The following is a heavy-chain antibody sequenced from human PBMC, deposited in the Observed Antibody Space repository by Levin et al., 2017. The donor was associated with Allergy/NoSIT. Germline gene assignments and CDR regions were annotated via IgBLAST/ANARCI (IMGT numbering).Heavy chain of an antibody. D-gene: IGHD3-10*01. CDR3: ARSRGRMWFGLRPGAIDV. CDR2: IYHSGTT. J-gene: IGHJ3*01. Sequence: NSSETLSLTCVVSGDPITKNNWWTWVRQTPGKGLEWIGDIYHSGTTHYNPSLMSRITISVDNSKDEFSLKMTSVTAADTAVYYCARSRGRMWFGLRPGAIDVWGQGTTVTVSS. CDR1: GDPITKNNW. V-gene: IGHV4/OR15-8*01.